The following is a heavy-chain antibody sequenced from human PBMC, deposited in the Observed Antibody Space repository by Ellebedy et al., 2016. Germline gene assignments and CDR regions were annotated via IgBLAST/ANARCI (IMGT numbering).Heavy chain of an antibody. CDR3: ARGHPSGYGWYFDL. D-gene: IGHD5-12*01. CDR2: MNPNSGNT. CDR1: GGTFSSYA. J-gene: IGHJ2*01. V-gene: IGHV1-8*02. Sequence: ASVKVSCKASGGTFSSYAINWVRQAPGQGPEWMGWMNPNSGNTGYAQNFQGRVTMTRDTAMTTAYMELTSLTSDDTAVYYCARGHPSGYGWYFDLWGRGTLVTVSS.